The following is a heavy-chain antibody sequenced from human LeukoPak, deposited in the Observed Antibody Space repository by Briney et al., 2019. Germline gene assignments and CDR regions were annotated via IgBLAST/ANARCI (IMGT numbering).Heavy chain of an antibody. V-gene: IGHV3-7*03. CDR2: IKQDGSEK. Sequence: GESLRLSCAASGFTFSSYWMSWVRQAPGKGLEWVANIKQDGSEKYYVDSVKGRFTISRDNAKNSLYLQMNSLRAEDTAVYYCARAITYYYDSSGLYYFDYWGQGTLVTVSS. CDR1: GFTFSSYW. CDR3: ARAITYYYDSSGLYYFDY. D-gene: IGHD3-22*01. J-gene: IGHJ4*02.